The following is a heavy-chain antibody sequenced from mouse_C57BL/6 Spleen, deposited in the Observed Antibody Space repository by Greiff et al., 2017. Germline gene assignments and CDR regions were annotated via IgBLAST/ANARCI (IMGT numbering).Heavy chain of an antibody. CDR1: GFTFSSYA. Sequence: EVKLVESGGGLVKPGGSLKLSCAASGFTFSSYAMSWVRQTPEKRLEWVATISDGGSYTYYPDNVKGRFTISRDNAKNNLYLQMSHLKSEDTAMYYCARGNYYCYDGDWYFDVWGTGTTVTVSS. D-gene: IGHD2-2*01. J-gene: IGHJ1*03. CDR3: ARGNYYCYDGDWYFDV. CDR2: ISDGGSYT. V-gene: IGHV5-4*03.